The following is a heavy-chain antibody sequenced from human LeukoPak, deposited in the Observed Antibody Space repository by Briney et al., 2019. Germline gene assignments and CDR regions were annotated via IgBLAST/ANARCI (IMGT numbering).Heavy chain of an antibody. J-gene: IGHJ5*02. D-gene: IGHD3-9*01. CDR3: ASPAAPYYDILTGYS. Sequence: ASVKVSCEASGYTFTSYAMHWVRQAPGQRLEWMGWINAGNGHTKYSQKFQGRVTITRDTSASTAYMELSSLRSEDTAVYYCASPAAPYYDILTGYSWGQGTLVTVSS. CDR2: INAGNGHT. CDR1: GYTFTSYA. V-gene: IGHV1-3*01.